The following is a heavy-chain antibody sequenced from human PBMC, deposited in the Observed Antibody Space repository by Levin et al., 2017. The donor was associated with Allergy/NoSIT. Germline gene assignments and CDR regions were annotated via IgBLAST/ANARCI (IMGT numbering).Heavy chain of an antibody. J-gene: IGHJ3*02. CDR2: IFYSGTT. Sequence: SETLSLTCTISGGSISSSEYCWGWIRQPPGKGLEWIGNIFYSGTTYYNPSLKSRVTISVDTSKNQFSLKLKSVTAADTAVYFCAKRFSSSWSRGEAFDIWGQGTMVTVSS. D-gene: IGHD6-13*01. CDR1: GGSISSSEYC. V-gene: IGHV4-39*01. CDR3: AKRFSSSWSRGEAFDI.